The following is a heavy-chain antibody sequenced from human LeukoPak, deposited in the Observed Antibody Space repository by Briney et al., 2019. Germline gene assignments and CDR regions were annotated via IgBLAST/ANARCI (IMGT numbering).Heavy chain of an antibody. Sequence: PSETLSLTCAVYGGSFSGYYWSWIRQPPGKRLEWIGEINHSGSTNYNPSLKSRVTISVDTSKNQFSLKLSSVAAADTAVYYCARLSLVVAEGYRGQGTLVTVSS. CDR2: INHSGST. D-gene: IGHD2-15*01. CDR3: ARLSLVVAEGY. CDR1: GGSFSGYY. J-gene: IGHJ4*02. V-gene: IGHV4-34*01.